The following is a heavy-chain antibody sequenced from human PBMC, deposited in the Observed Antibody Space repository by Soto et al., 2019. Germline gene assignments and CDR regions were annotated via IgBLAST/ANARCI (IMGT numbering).Heavy chain of an antibody. D-gene: IGHD6-19*01. CDR2: ISYDGRNK. Sequence: QVQLVESGGGGVQPGRSLRLSCAASGFTFSSYGIRWVRQAPGKGLEWVAVISYDGRNKYYADSVKGRFTISRDNSKNTLYLQMSSLRAEDTAVYYCVKDGSSGWPYYYGLDVWGQGTTVTVSS. V-gene: IGHV3-30*18. J-gene: IGHJ6*02. CDR1: GFTFSSYG. CDR3: VKDGSSGWPYYYGLDV.